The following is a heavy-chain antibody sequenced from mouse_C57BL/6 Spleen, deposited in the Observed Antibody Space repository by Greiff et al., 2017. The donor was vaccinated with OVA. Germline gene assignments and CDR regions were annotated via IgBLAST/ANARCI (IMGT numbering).Heavy chain of an antibody. J-gene: IGHJ1*03. V-gene: IGHV5-6*01. CDR1: GFTFSSYG. D-gene: IGHD2-4*01. CDR3: ASEISRGYFDV. Sequence: EVQLVESGGDLVKPGGSLKLSCAASGFTFSSYGMSWVRQTPDKRLEWVATISSGCSYTYYPDSVTGRFTISRDNATNTLYLQMSSLKSEDATMYYCASEISRGYFDVWGTGTTVTVSS. CDR2: ISSGCSYT.